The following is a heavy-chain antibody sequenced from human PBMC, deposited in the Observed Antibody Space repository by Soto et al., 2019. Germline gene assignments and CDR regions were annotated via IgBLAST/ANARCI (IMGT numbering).Heavy chain of an antibody. V-gene: IGHV3-33*01. J-gene: IGHJ4*02. CDR2: IWSDASNK. CDR1: GFTFRTYG. CDR3: ARGRVDGGELDL. Sequence: VQLVESGGGVVQPGRSLRLSCAASGFTFRTYGMYWVRQAPGKGLEWVAVIWSDASNKYYSDSVKGRFTISRDNSENTRYLQMNSLRGEDTAVYYCARGRVDGGELDLWGQGTLVTVSS. D-gene: IGHD1-26*01.